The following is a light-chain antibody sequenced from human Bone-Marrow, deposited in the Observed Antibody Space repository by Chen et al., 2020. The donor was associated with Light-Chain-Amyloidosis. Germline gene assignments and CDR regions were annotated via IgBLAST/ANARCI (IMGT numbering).Light chain of an antibody. CDR1: QDISNY. J-gene: IGKJ4*01. V-gene: IGKV1-33*01. CDR2: DAS. CDR3: QQYHTLPLT. Sequence: DIQMTQSPSSLSASVGDRVSITCQASQDISNYLNWYLQKPGEAPKLLIYDASNLGAWVPSRFSGGRSGTHFTLTISSLQPEDVATFYCQQYHTLPLTFGGGTKLEIK.